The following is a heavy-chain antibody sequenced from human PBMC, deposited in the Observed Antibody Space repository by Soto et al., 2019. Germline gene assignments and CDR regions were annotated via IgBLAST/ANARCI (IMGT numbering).Heavy chain of an antibody. CDR2: ISSGSKTI. D-gene: IGHD5-18*01. J-gene: IGHJ3*02. CDR3: ARDGDTAMVDDVFDI. CDR1: GFTFSGYS. Sequence: PGGSLRLSCAASGFTFSGYSVNWVRQAPGKGLEWVSYISSGSKTIYYAESVKGRFTVSRDDSKNTLYLQMDSLRHEDTAKYYYARDGDTAMVDDVFDIWGQATMVTV. V-gene: IGHV3-48*02.